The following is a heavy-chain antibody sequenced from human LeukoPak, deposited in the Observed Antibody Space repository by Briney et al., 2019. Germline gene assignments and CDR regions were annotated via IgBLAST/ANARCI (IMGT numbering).Heavy chain of an antibody. CDR1: GFTFCSFA. CDR3: AKEGGGSDWSSFDS. J-gene: IGHJ4*02. V-gene: IGHV3-30*18. D-gene: IGHD6-19*01. Sequence: GGSLRHSCAASGFTFCSFAMLCLRQAPGKTLEWVAVITIAESNQPYEDSGVGRFVITRESSKNTMHLQVNSLRAEDNAVYYCAKEGGGSDWSSFDSWGQGTLVTVSS. CDR2: ITIAESNQ.